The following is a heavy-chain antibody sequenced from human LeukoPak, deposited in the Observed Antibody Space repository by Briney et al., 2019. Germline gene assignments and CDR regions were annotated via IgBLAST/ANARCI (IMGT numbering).Heavy chain of an antibody. V-gene: IGHV3-30*18. CDR3: AKDNMDCSGDSCYSIRGCD. Sequence: GGSLRLSCAASGFTFSSYGMHGVRPAPGKGLEWGAVISYDGSNKYYADSVKSRFTISKDKSKNTLYLQMNRLRAEDTAVYYCAKDNMDCSGDSCYSIRGCDWDQGTLVTVSS. J-gene: IGHJ4*02. CDR2: ISYDGSNK. CDR1: GFTFSSYG. D-gene: IGHD2-15*01.